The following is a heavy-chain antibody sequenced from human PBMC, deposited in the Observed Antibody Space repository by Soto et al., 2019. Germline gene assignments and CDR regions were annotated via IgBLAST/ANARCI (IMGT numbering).Heavy chain of an antibody. CDR3: ARGGSDPGVDCSGGSCYSGAFDI. Sequence: GASVKVSCKASGYTFTSYAMHWVRQAPGQRLEWMGWFNAGNGNTKYSQKFQGRVTITRDTSASTAYMELSSLRSEDTVVYYCARGGSDPGVDCSGGSCYSGAFDIWGQGTMVTVSS. D-gene: IGHD2-15*01. CDR1: GYTFTSYA. J-gene: IGHJ3*02. V-gene: IGHV1-3*01. CDR2: FNAGNGNT.